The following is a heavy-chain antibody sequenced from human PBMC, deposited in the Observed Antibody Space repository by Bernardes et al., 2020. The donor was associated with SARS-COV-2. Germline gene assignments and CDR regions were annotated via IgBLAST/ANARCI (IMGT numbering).Heavy chain of an antibody. Sequence: GESLKISCKGSGYSFTSYWIGWVRQMPGKGLEWMGIIYPGDSDTRYSPSFQGQVTISADKSISTAYLQWSSLKASDTAMYYCARSLVGGAYEYQLLAWFDPWGQGTLVTVSS. CDR3: ARSLVGGAYEYQLLAWFDP. J-gene: IGHJ5*02. D-gene: IGHD2-2*01. CDR1: GYSFTSYW. V-gene: IGHV5-51*01. CDR2: IYPGDSDT.